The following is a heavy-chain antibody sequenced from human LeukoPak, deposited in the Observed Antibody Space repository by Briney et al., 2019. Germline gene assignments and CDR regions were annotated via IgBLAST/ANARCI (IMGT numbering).Heavy chain of an antibody. D-gene: IGHD2-21*01. CDR1: GVTVSDNY. CDR3: AKDRTGEKSISGNY. CDR2: ISNGGGST. J-gene: IGHJ4*02. Sequence: GGSLRLSCAASGVTVSDNYMSWVRQAPGKGLEWVSTISNGGGSTYYADSVKGRFTISRDNSKNTLYLQMNSPRAEDTAVYYCAKDRTGEKSISGNYWGQGILVTVSS. V-gene: IGHV3-23*01.